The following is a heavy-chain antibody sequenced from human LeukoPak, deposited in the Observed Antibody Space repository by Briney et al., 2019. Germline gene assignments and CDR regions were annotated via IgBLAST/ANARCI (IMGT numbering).Heavy chain of an antibody. D-gene: IGHD5-12*01. CDR1: GGTFSSYA. CDR3: ARVLATQTYYYYMDV. Sequence: ASVKVSCKASGGTFSSYAISWVRQAPGQGLEWMGRIIPTLGITDYAQKFQDRVTITADKSTSTAYMELGRLRSDDTAVYYCARVLATQTYYYYMDVWGKGTTVTVSS. V-gene: IGHV1-69*04. J-gene: IGHJ6*03. CDR2: IIPTLGIT.